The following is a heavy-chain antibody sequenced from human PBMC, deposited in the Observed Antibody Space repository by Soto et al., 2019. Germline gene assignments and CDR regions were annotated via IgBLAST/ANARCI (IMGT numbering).Heavy chain of an antibody. Sequence: GASVKVSCKASGGAFSSYTISWVRQAPGQGLEWMGRIIPILGIANYAQKFQGRVTITADKSTSTAYMELSSLSSDDTAVYYCASPNWNDVGWGQGTLVTVSS. CDR3: ASPNWNDVG. J-gene: IGHJ4*02. D-gene: IGHD1-20*01. V-gene: IGHV1-69*02. CDR1: GGAFSSYT. CDR2: IIPILGIA.